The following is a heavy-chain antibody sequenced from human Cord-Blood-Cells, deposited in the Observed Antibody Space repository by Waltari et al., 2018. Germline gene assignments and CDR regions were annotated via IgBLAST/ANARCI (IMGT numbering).Heavy chain of an antibody. CDR2: ISYDGSNK. CDR3: AKDLEIAVTTPSFDY. Sequence: QVQLVESGGGVVQPGRSLRLSCAASGFTFSSYGMHWVRQAPGKGLEWVAVISYDGSNKYYADSVKGRFTISRDNSKNTLYLQMNSLRAEDTAVYYCAKDLEIAVTTPSFDYWGQGTLVTVSS. V-gene: IGHV3-30*18. J-gene: IGHJ4*02. CDR1: GFTFSSYG. D-gene: IGHD4-17*01.